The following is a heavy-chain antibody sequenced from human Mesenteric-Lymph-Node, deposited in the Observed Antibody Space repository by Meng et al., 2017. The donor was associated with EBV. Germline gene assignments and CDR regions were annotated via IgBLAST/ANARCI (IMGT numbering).Heavy chain of an antibody. Sequence: QVQLQQWGAGLLKPSEPLSLTCAVYGGSFSGYYWSWVRQPPGKGLEWIGEIGEINHREITNYSPSLKSRVTMSVDTSNNQFSLKLSSVTAADTAVYYCASRSGHSDYWGQGTLVTVSS. CDR3: ASRSGHSDY. CDR2: IGEINHREIT. CDR1: GGSFSGYY. J-gene: IGHJ4*02. V-gene: IGHV4-34*01. D-gene: IGHD3-10*01.